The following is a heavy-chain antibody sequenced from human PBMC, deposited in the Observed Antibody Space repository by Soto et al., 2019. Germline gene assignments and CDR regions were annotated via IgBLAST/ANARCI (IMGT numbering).Heavy chain of an antibody. CDR3: ARGYSSSWATHFDY. Sequence: SETLSLTCGVYGGSFSGYYWSWIRQPPGKGLEWIGEINHSGSTNYNPSLKSRVTISVDTSKNQFSLKLSSVTAADTAVYYCARGYSSSWATHFDYWGQGTLVTVSS. D-gene: IGHD6-13*01. V-gene: IGHV4-34*01. CDR1: GGSFSGYY. J-gene: IGHJ4*02. CDR2: INHSGST.